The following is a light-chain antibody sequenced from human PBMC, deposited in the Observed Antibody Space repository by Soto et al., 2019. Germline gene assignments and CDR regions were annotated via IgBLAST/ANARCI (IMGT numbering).Light chain of an antibody. CDR3: NSYAGDIIRFV. CDR2: EVS. Sequence: QSALTQPASVSGPPGQSVTISCTGTSSDVGAYKYVSWYQQHPGKAPKLMIYEVSNRPSGVSNRFSGSKSGNTASLTISGLQADDEADYYCNSYAGDIIRFVFGTGTKLTVL. CDR1: SSDVGAYKY. J-gene: IGLJ1*01. V-gene: IGLV2-14*01.